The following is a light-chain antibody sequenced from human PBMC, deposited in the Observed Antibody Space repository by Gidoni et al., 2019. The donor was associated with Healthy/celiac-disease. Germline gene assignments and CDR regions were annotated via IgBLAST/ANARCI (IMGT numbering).Light chain of an antibody. CDR1: QSVSSSY. CDR3: QQYGRTGP. CDR2: GAS. V-gene: IGKV3-20*01. J-gene: IGKJ4*01. Sequence: EIVLTQSPGTLSLSPGERATLSCRASQSVSSSYLAWYQQKPGQAPRLLIYGASSRATGIPDRFSGSGSGTDFTLTISRLETEDFAVYYCQQYGRTGPFGGGTKVEIK.